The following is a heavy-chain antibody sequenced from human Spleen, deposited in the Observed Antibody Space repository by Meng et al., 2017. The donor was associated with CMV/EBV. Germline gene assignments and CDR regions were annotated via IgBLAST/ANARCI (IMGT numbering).Heavy chain of an antibody. V-gene: IGHV1-8*01. Sequence: ASVKVSCKASGYTFTSYDINWVRQATGQGLEWMGWMNPKSGNTGYAQNFQGRVTMTWNTSISTAYMELSSLRPEDTAVYYCARGGANWADYYYYYYGMDVWGQGTTVTVSS. CDR3: ARGGANWADYYYYYYGMDV. J-gene: IGHJ6*02. CDR2: MNPKSGNT. D-gene: IGHD7-27*01. CDR1: GYTFTSYD.